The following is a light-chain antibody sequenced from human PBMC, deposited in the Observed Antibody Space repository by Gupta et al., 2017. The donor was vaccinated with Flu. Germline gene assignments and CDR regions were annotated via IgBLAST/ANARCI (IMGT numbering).Light chain of an antibody. CDR3: GTWDSSLSSWV. CDR1: SSNIGNNY. J-gene: IGLJ3*02. Sequence: QSVLTPPPSGSAAPGQRVTISCSGSSSNIGNNYVSWYQQFPGTAPKLLIYENNKRPSGIPDRFSGSKSGTSATLGITGLQTGDEADYYCGTWDSSLSSWVFGGGTKLTVL. V-gene: IGLV1-51*02. CDR2: ENN.